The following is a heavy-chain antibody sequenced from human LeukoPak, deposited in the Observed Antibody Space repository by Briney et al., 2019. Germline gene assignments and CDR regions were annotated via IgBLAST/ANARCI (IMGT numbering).Heavy chain of an antibody. CDR1: GYSISSGYY. CDR3: ARYYTSGSFDY. J-gene: IGHJ4*02. V-gene: IGHV4-38-2*02. D-gene: IGHD3-10*01. CDR2: IYHSGST. Sequence: SETLSLTCTVSGYSISSGYYWGWIRQPPGKGLEWIGSIYHSGSTYYNPSLKSRVTLSVDTSKNQFSLKLSSVTAADTAVYYCARYYTSGSFDYWGQGTLVTVSS.